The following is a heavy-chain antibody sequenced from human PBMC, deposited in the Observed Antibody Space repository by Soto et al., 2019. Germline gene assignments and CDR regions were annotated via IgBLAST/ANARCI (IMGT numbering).Heavy chain of an antibody. V-gene: IGHV1-2*04. D-gene: IGHD3-22*01. Sequence: ASVKVSCKASGFSFSDYFMHWVRQAPGQGLEWMGWINPNSGGTNYAQKFQGWVTMTRDTSISTAYMELSRLRSDDTAVYYCARVRYYDSSGYYPHFDYWGQGTLVTVSS. J-gene: IGHJ4*02. CDR2: INPNSGGT. CDR3: ARVRYYDSSGYYPHFDY. CDR1: GFSFSDYF.